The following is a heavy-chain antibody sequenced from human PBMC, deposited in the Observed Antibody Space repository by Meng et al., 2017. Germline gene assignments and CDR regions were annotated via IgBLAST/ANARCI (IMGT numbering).Heavy chain of an antibody. CDR1: GDSVSSNSAA. D-gene: IGHD1-26*01. V-gene: IGHV6-1*01. CDR3: ARGSYSFDS. J-gene: IGHJ4*02. Sequence: QTQLQQSGPGLVKPSQTLSLIWAISGDSVSSNSAAWNWIRQPPSGGVEWLGRSYYRSKWYHDYAESLKSRISIDPDTSNNQFSLQLRSVTPEDSAVYYCARGSYSFDSWGQRTLVTVSS. CDR2: SYYRSKWYH.